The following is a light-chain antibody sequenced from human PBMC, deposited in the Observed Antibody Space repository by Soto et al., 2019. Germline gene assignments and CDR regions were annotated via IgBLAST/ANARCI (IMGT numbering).Light chain of an antibody. J-gene: IGKJ1*01. Sequence: DIQMTQSPSTLSASVGDRVTITCRASQSISTSLAWYQQKPGKAPKLLIYDASSLESGVPSRFSGSGSGTGFTLTISSPQPDDFATYYCQQYNSYSWTFGQGTKVEIK. CDR2: DAS. CDR3: QQYNSYSWT. CDR1: QSISTS. V-gene: IGKV1-5*01.